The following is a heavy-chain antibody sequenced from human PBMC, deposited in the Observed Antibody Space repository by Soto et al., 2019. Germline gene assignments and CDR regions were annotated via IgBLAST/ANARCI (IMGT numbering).Heavy chain of an antibody. V-gene: IGHV3-23*01. Sequence: EVQLLESGGGLVQPGGSLRLSCAASGFTFSSCAMTWVRQAPGKVLEWVSATSGSGGSTYYADSVKGRFTISRDNSKNTLYLQMNSLRAEDTAVYYCAKDQVDVVATSKDAFDVWGQGTMVAVSS. CDR2: TSGSGGST. D-gene: IGHD5-12*01. J-gene: IGHJ3*01. CDR1: GFTFSSCA. CDR3: AKDQVDVVATSKDAFDV.